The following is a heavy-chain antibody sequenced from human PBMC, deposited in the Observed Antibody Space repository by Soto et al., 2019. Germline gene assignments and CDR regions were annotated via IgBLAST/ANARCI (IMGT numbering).Heavy chain of an antibody. V-gene: IGHV1-69*01. Sequence: QVQLVQSVAEVKKPGSSVKVSCKASGGTFSSYAISWVRQAPGQGLEWMGGIIPIFGTANYAQTFQGRVTSTADESTSTAYMALSSLRSGDTAVYYCAGVSGYSSGWYYFDYWGQGTLVTVSS. CDR1: GGTFSSYA. J-gene: IGHJ4*02. CDR2: IIPIFGTA. D-gene: IGHD6-19*01. CDR3: AGVSGYSSGWYYFDY.